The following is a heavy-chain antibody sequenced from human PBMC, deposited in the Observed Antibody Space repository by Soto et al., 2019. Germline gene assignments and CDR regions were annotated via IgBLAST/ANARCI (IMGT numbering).Heavy chain of an antibody. Sequence: QVTLKESGPVLVKPTETLTLTCTVSGFSLSNARMGVRWIRQPPGKALEWLAHIFSNDEKSYSTSLKSRLTISKDTSKSQVVLTMTNMDPVDTATYYCARGTSDTAMVTVDYWGQGTLVTVSS. J-gene: IGHJ4*02. CDR3: ARGTSDTAMVTVDY. CDR2: IFSNDEK. CDR1: GFSLSNARMG. D-gene: IGHD5-18*01. V-gene: IGHV2-26*01.